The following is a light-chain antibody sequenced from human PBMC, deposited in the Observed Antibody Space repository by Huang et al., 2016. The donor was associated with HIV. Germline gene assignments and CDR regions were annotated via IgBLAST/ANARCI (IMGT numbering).Light chain of an antibody. Sequence: DIVMTQSPLSLPVTPGEPASISCRSSQSLLYSNGYNYLDWYVQKPGQSPQLLTYLGSNRASGVPDRFIVSGSGTDFTLKISRVEAEDVGVYYCMQALQTPITFGQGTRLEIK. V-gene: IGKV2-28*01. CDR1: QSLLYSNGYNY. CDR2: LGS. CDR3: MQALQTPIT. J-gene: IGKJ5*01.